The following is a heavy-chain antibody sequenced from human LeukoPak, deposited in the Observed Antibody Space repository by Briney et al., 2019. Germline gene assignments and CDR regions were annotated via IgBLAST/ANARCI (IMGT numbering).Heavy chain of an antibody. D-gene: IGHD2-21*02. CDR2: IYHSGST. CDR3: ARDPPPYCGGDCPSY. Sequence: SETLSLTCTVSGGSVSSGSYYWSWIRQPPGKGLEWIGYIYHSGSTNYNPSLKSRVTISVDTSKNQFSLKLSSVTAADTAVYYCARDPPPYCGGDCPSYWGQGTLVTVSS. CDR1: GGSVSSGSYY. V-gene: IGHV4-61*01. J-gene: IGHJ4*02.